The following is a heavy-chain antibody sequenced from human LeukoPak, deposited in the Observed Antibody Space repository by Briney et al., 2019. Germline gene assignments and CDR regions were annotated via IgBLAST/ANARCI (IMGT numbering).Heavy chain of an antibody. CDR2: ISSSGSTI. CDR3: ARDMDPTLPYYFDY. CDR1: GFTFSSYE. D-gene: IGHD1-26*01. V-gene: IGHV3-48*03. Sequence: GGSLRLSCAASGFTFSSYEMNWVRQAPGKGLEWVSYISSSGSTIYYADSVKGRFTISRDNAKNSLYLQMNSLRAEDTAVYYCARDMDPTLPYYFDYWGQGTLVTVSS. J-gene: IGHJ4*02.